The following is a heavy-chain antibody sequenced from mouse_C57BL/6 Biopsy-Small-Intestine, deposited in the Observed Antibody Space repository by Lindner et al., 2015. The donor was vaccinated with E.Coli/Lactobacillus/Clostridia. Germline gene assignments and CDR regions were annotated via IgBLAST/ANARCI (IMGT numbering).Heavy chain of an antibody. D-gene: IGHD2-5*01. Sequence: VQLQESGAELVRPETSVKVSCKASGYAFTDYLIEWIKQRPGQGLEWIGVINPGSGDTNYNEKLKGKATLTADKSSSTAYMQLSSLTSEDSAVYFCARNSVSNWRVDYWGQGTTLTVSS. CDR2: INPGSGDT. V-gene: IGHV1-54*01. J-gene: IGHJ2*01. CDR1: GYAFTDYL. CDR3: ARNSVSNWRVDY.